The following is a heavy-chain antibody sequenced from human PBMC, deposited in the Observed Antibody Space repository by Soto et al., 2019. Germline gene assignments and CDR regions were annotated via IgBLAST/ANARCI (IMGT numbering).Heavy chain of an antibody. CDR3: ARVFWGSGSYGSGSNYFDY. D-gene: IGHD3-10*01. CDR2: ISSSSSYI. J-gene: IGHJ4*02. Sequence: GGSLRLSCAASGFTFSSYSMNWVRQAPGKGLEWVSSISSSSSYIYYADSVKGRFTISRDNAKNSLYLQMNSLRAEDTAVYYCARVFWGSGSYGSGSNYFDYWGQGTLVTVSS. V-gene: IGHV3-21*01. CDR1: GFTFSSYS.